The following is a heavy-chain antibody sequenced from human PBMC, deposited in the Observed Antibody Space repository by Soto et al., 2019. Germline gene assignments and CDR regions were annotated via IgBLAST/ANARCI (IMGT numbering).Heavy chain of an antibody. D-gene: IGHD3-22*01. CDR3: ARGSSGYYLVINGAFDI. Sequence: GASVRVSYRASGYNCTSCGISWVRQAPGQGLEWMGWISAYNGNTNYAQKLQGRVTMTTDTSTSTAYMELRSLRSDDTAVYYCARGSSGYYLVINGAFDIWGQGTMVTV. CDR2: ISAYNGNT. CDR1: GYNCTSCG. J-gene: IGHJ3*02. V-gene: IGHV1-18*01.